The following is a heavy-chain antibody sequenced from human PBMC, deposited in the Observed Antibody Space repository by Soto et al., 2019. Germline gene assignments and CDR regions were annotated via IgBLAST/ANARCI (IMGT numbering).Heavy chain of an antibody. V-gene: IGHV1-18*01. CDR1: GYTFSNSG. CDR2: ISEYNVNT. J-gene: IGHJ3*02. D-gene: IGHD2-2*01. Sequence: QVQLVQSGAAVKKPGATVMFSCKASGYTFSNSGLSWVRQAHGQGLEWMGWISEYNVNTIYAQKFQGRVTMTTDTSTSTDYMDLRSLTADDTAVFYCARKYLGDFDIWGQGTLVTVS. CDR3: ARKYLGDFDI.